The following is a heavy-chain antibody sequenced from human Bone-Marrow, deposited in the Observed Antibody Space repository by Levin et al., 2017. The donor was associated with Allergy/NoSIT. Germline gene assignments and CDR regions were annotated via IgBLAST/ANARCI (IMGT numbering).Heavy chain of an antibody. CDR2: IIPIFGTA. CDR3: ASSGHPHDYGDVFDY. V-gene: IGHV1-69*13. J-gene: IGHJ4*02. Sequence: ASVKVSCKASGGTFSSYAISWVRQAPGQGLEWMGGIIPIFGTANYAQKFQGRVTITADESTSTAYMELSSLRSEDTAVYYCASSGHPHDYGDVFDYWGQGTLVTVSS. CDR1: GGTFSSYA. D-gene: IGHD4-17*01.